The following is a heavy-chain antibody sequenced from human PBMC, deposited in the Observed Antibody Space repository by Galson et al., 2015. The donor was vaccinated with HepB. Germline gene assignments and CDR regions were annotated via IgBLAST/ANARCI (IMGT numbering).Heavy chain of an antibody. Sequence: SLRLSCATSGFTFTNYAMSWVRQAPGKGLEWVSGIIAIGTSTHYADSVMGRFTISRDNSKNTIYLQMNSLRAEDSAVYYCAKDYADKLMTSETAALFEYWGQGALVTVSS. CDR2: IIAIGTST. CDR3: AKDYADKLMTSETAALFEY. V-gene: IGHV3-23*05. D-gene: IGHD3-16*01. J-gene: IGHJ4*02. CDR1: GFTFTNYA.